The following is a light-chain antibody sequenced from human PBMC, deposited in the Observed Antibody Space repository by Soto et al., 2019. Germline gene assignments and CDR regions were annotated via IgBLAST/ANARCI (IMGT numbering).Light chain of an antibody. CDR3: QQFGSSPPYT. CDR2: GAF. V-gene: IGKV3-20*01. J-gene: IGKJ2*01. CDR1: QSVSSNN. Sequence: EIVLTQSPGTLSLSPGEGATLSCRASQSVSSNNLAWYQQKPGRAPRLLIYGAFNRASDIPHRFSGSGSGTDFTLTISRLEPEAFAVYYCQQFGSSPPYTFGQGTRLEIK.